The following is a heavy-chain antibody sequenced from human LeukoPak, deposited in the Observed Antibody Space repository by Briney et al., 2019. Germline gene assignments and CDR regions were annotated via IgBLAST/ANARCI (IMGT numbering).Heavy chain of an antibody. V-gene: IGHV4-39*01. CDR1: GVSISGSGHY. D-gene: IGHD1-26*01. J-gene: IGHJ4*02. Sequence: SETLSLTCAVSGVSISGSGHYWGWIRQPPGKGLEWIGNIYHSGSTYYSASLQSRVTISIDTSRNQFSLRLNSVTAADTAMYYCAKSGGYGLIDCWGQGTLVTVSS. CDR3: AKSGGYGLIDC. CDR2: IYHSGST.